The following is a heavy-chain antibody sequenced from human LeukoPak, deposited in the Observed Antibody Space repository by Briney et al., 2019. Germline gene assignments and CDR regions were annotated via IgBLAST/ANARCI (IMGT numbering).Heavy chain of an antibody. J-gene: IGHJ4*02. CDR3: ARGTYYYDSSGSPGRY. Sequence: SSETLSLTCTVSGGSISSYYWSWIRQPPGKGLEWIGYIYYSGSTNYNPSLKSRVTISVDTSKNQFSLKLSSVTAADTAVYYCARGTYYYDSSGSPGRYWGQGTLVTVSS. V-gene: IGHV4-59*08. CDR2: IYYSGST. D-gene: IGHD3-22*01. CDR1: GGSISSYY.